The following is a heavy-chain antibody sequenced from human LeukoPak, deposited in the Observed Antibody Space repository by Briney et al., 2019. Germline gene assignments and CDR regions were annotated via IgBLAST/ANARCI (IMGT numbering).Heavy chain of an antibody. V-gene: IGHV4-39*01. D-gene: IGHD1-14*01. J-gene: IGHJ1*01. CDR2: IYYSGST. CDR3: ARLLQDRSQY. CDR1: GGSISSSSYY. Sequence: SETLSLTCTVSGGSISSSSYYWGWIRQPPGKGLEWIGSIYYSGSTYYNPSLKSRVTISVDTSKNQFSLKLSSVTAADTAVYYCARLLQDRSQYWGQGTLVTVSS.